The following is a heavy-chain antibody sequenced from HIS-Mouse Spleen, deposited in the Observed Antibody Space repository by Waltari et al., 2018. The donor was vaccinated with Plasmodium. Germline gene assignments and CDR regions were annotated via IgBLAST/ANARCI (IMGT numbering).Heavy chain of an antibody. CDR3: ARDPKQLGSAFDI. V-gene: IGHV1-2*02. J-gene: IGHJ3*02. Sequence: QVQLVQSGAEVKKPGASVKVSCKASGYTFPGSFMHWVRQAPGQGLEWMGWINPNSGGTNYAQRFQGRVTMTRDTSISTAYMELSRLRSDDTAVYYCARDPKQLGSAFDIWGQGTMVTVSS. D-gene: IGHD7-27*01. CDR2: INPNSGGT. CDR1: GYTFPGSF.